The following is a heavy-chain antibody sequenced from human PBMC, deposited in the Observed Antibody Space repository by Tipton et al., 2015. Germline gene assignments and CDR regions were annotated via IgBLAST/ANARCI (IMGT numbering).Heavy chain of an antibody. CDR3: ARVRSHSSSWYGYYYYGMDV. V-gene: IGHV4-34*01. CDR1: GGSFSGYY. D-gene: IGHD6-13*01. CDR2: ITHSGST. J-gene: IGHJ6*02. Sequence: TLSLTCAVYGGSFSGYYWSWIRQPPGKGLEWIGEITHSGSTNYNPSLKSRVTISVDTSKNQFSLKLSSVTAADTAVYYCARVRSHSSSWYGYYYYGMDVWGQGTTVTVSS.